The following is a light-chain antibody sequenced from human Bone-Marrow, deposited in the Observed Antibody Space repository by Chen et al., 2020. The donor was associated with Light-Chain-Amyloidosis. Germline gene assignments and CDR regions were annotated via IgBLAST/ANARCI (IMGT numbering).Light chain of an antibody. CDR3: QQYGASPLFT. V-gene: IGKV3-20*01. CDR1: QTVTTSY. J-gene: IGKJ3*01. CDR2: GTS. Sequence: EIVLTQSPGTLSFSPGERATLSCRASQTVTTSYFSWYQQKPGQAPRLLMYGTSIRATGVPDSFGGSRSQTEFTLTISRFEPEDFAVYYCQQYGASPLFTFGPGTKV.